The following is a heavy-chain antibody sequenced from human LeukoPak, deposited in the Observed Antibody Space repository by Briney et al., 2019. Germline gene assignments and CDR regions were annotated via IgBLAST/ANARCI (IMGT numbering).Heavy chain of an antibody. V-gene: IGHV3-30*03. J-gene: IGHJ5*02. Sequence: PGRSLRLSCAASGFTFSTYGMHWVRQAPGKGLEWVAVISNDGSNKLYGDSVKGRFTISRDNSKNTLYLQTNSLRAEDTAVYYCARSDVDMAAWGQGTLVTVSS. CDR3: ARSDVDMAA. CDR2: ISNDGSNK. CDR1: GFTFSTYG. D-gene: IGHD5-12*01.